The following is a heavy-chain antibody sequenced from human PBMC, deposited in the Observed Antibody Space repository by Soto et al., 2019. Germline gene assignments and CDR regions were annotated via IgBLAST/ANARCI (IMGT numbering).Heavy chain of an antibody. CDR2: IFLESDRT. V-gene: IGHV3-9*02. CDR3: GKDGKAGGLDF. Sequence: EVQLVESGGGLVQPGRSLRLSCAVSGSTSNDYAMHWLRQAPGKGLEWVSGIFLESDRTGYADSVKGRFTTSRDKAKNSLYLQMNGLRPEDTALYYCGKDGKAGGLDFWGQGTLVTVSS. J-gene: IGHJ4*02. D-gene: IGHD2-15*01. CDR1: GSTSNDYA.